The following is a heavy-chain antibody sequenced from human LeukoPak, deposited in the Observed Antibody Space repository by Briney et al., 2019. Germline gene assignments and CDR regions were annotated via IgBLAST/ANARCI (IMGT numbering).Heavy chain of an antibody. CDR2: INPSGGST. Sequence: ASVKVSCKASGYSLTTYYMHWVRQAPGQGLEWMGIINPSGGSTSYAQKFQGRVTMTRDTSTSTVYMELSSLRSEDTAVYYCASEGSYSSGWYPNPVDYWGQGTLVTVSS. CDR1: GYSLTTYY. CDR3: ASEGSYSSGWYPNPVDY. J-gene: IGHJ4*02. V-gene: IGHV1-46*01. D-gene: IGHD6-19*01.